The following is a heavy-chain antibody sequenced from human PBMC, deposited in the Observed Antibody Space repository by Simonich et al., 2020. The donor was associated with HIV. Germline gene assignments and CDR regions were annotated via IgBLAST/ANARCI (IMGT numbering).Heavy chain of an antibody. J-gene: IGHJ4*02. CDR3: VSGMMGFDY. CDR1: GYRFTGFY. V-gene: IGHV1-2*06. Sequence: QVQLVQSGAEVKKPGASVKVSCKASGYRFTGFYMHWVRQAPGQGLEWLVRINPNIGGTDYAQNFQCRVTLTSDTSISTAYMELSGLRSDDTAVYYCVSGMMGFDYWGQGTLVTVSS. D-gene: IGHD3-16*01. CDR2: INPNIGGT.